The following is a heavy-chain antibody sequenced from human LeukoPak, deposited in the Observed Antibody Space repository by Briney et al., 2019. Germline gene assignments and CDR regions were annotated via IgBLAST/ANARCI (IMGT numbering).Heavy chain of an antibody. D-gene: IGHD1-26*01. V-gene: IGHV1-46*01. Sequence: ASVTVSCTASGYTFTSYYMHWVRQAPGQGLEWMGIINPSAGSTDYAQRFQGRVTMTRDTSTSTVYMELSSLRSDDTAVYYCARELRSVGGGTGNYFDYWGQGTLVTVSS. J-gene: IGHJ4*02. CDR3: ARELRSVGGGTGNYFDY. CDR1: GYTFTSYY. CDR2: INPSAGST.